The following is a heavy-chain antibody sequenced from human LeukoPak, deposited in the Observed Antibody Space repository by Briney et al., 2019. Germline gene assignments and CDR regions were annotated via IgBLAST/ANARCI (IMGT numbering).Heavy chain of an antibody. Sequence: GGSLRLSCAASGFTFSSYWMHWVRQAPGKGLVWVSRINSDGSSTSYADSVKGRFTISRDNAKNTLYLQMNSLRAEDTAVYYCARDTPAMAVYYYYYGMDVWGQGTTVTVSS. J-gene: IGHJ6*02. V-gene: IGHV3-74*01. D-gene: IGHD5-18*01. CDR1: GFTFSSYW. CDR2: INSDGSST. CDR3: ARDTPAMAVYYYYYGMDV.